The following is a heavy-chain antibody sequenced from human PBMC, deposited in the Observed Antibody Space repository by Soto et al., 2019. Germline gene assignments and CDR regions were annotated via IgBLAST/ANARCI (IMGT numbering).Heavy chain of an antibody. CDR2: IIPIFGTA. V-gene: IGHV1-69*13. D-gene: IGHD3-22*01. Sequence: SVKVSCKASGGTFSSYAISWVRQAPGQGLEWMGGIIPIFGTANYAQKFQGRVTITADESTSTAYMELSSLRSEDTAVYYCARNSDYYDSSCYYEQWGQETLVTVSS. CDR1: GGTFSSYA. CDR3: ARNSDYYDSSCYYEQ. J-gene: IGHJ4*02.